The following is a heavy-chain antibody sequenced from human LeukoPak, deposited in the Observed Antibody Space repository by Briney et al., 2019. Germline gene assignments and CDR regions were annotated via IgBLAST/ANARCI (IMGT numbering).Heavy chain of an antibody. Sequence: KPGGSLRLSCAASGFIFSDCYMTWIRQAPGKGLDWISYISTDSSFTSYADSVRGRFTVSRDNAKNSLYLQMNSLRAEDTAVYYCARLHSTAAAGTYDYWGQGTLVTVSS. V-gene: IGHV3-11*06. CDR3: ARLHSTAAAGTYDY. CDR1: GFIFSDCY. J-gene: IGHJ4*02. D-gene: IGHD6-13*01. CDR2: ISTDSSFT.